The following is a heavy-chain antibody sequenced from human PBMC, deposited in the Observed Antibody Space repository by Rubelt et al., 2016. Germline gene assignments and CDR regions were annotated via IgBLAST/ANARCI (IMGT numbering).Heavy chain of an antibody. CDR3: ARSDMAKDGCGGDY. J-gene: IGHJ4*02. CDR2: SWNRGSI. V-gene: IGHV3-53*01. Sequence: EVQLVESGGGLIQPGGSLRLSCAASGFTVSSNYMSWVRQALGKGLEWVPGISWNRGSIGFADSVKGRFTNSRVNGENTLYLLMDSLRAEETGGDCGARSDMAKDGCGGDYWGQGTLVTVSS. CDR1: GFTVSSNY. D-gene: IGHD5-24*01.